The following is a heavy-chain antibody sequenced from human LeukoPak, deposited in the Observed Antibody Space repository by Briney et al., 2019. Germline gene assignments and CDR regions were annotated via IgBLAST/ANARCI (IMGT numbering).Heavy chain of an antibody. CDR3: ARHSEVYAPLDY. D-gene: IGHD2-8*01. V-gene: IGHV4-59*08. Sequence: PSETLSLTCTVSGGSISSDYWSWIRQPPGKGLEWIGYIYYSGSTNYNPSLKSRVTISVATSMNQFSLKLTSVTAADTAVYYCARHSEVYAPLDYWGQGTLVTVS. J-gene: IGHJ4*02. CDR2: IYYSGST. CDR1: GGSISSDY.